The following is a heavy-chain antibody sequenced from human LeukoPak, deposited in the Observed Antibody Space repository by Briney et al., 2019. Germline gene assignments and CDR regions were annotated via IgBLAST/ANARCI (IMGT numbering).Heavy chain of an antibody. V-gene: IGHV1-69*05. J-gene: IGHJ5*02. D-gene: IGHD5-18*01. CDR1: GGTFSSYA. CDR2: IIPIFGTA. Sequence: SVKVSCKASGGTFSSYAISWVRQAPGQGLEWMGGIIPIFGTANYAQKFQGRVTITTDESTSTAYMELSSLRSEDTAVYYCASWMDTAMVGRGENWFDPWGQGTLVTVSS. CDR3: ASWMDTAMVGRGENWFDP.